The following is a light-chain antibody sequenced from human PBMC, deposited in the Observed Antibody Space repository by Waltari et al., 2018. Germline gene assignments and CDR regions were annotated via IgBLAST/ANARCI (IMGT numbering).Light chain of an antibody. J-gene: IGKJ1*01. CDR1: QSVGRA. CDR3: QMYVRLPVT. CDR2: DAS. Sequence: SCRASQSVGRALAWDQQKPGQAPRLLIYDASSRATGIPDRFSGSGSGTDFSLTISRVEPEDFAVYYCQMYVRLPVTFGQGTKVEVK. V-gene: IGKV3-20*01.